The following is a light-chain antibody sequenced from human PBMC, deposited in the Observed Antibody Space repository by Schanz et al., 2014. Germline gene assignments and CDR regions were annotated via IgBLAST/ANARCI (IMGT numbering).Light chain of an antibody. CDR1: GSNIGSNS. Sequence: QSVLTQPPSVSGTPGQRVTISCSGSGSNIGSNSVNWYQQLPGTAPKLLIYSNNQRPSGVPDRFSGSKSGTSASLAISGLQSEDEADYHCSSYADNNKELFGGGTKLTVL. V-gene: IGLV1-44*01. CDR2: SNN. CDR3: SSYADNNKEL. J-gene: IGLJ3*02.